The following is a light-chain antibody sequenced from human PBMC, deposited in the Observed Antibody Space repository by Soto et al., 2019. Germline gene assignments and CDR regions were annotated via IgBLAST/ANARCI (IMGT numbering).Light chain of an antibody. CDR1: QSVSSY. Sequence: EIVLTQSRATLSLSPGERATLSCRASQSVSSYLAWYQQKPGQAPRLPIYDASNRATGIPARFSGSGSGTDFTLTISSLEPEDFAVYYFQQRSNWPPTFGQGTKVEIK. CDR3: QQRSNWPPT. J-gene: IGKJ1*01. CDR2: DAS. V-gene: IGKV3-11*01.